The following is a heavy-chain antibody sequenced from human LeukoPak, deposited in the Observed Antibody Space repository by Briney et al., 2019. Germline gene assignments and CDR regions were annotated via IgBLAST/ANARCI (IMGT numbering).Heavy chain of an antibody. CDR1: GGSISSSSYY. D-gene: IGHD3-10*01. CDR3: ARGGIYYGSGSYRDVWYFDL. J-gene: IGHJ2*01. V-gene: IGHV4-39*07. CDR2: IYYSGST. Sequence: PSETLSLTCTVSGGSISSSSYYWGWIRQPPGKGLDWIGSIYYSGSTYYNPSLKSRVTISVDTSKNQFSLKLSSVTAADTAVYYCARGGIYYGSGSYRDVWYFDLWGRGTLVTVSS.